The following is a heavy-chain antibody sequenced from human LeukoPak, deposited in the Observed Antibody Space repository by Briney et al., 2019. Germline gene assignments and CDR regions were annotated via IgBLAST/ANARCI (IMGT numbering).Heavy chain of an antibody. D-gene: IGHD4-17*01. CDR3: ARTLIGDGPADY. Sequence: GGSLRLSCAASGFTFSDYYMSWIRQAPGRGLEWVSYISSSSSYTKYADSVEGRFTISRDNAKNSLYLQMNSLRAEDTAVYYCARTLIGDGPADYWGQGTLVTVSS. CDR1: GFTFSDYY. CDR2: ISSSSSYT. J-gene: IGHJ4*02. V-gene: IGHV3-11*03.